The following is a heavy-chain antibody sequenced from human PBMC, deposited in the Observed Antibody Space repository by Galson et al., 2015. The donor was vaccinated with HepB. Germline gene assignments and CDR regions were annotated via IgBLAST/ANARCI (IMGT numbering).Heavy chain of an antibody. Sequence: SLRLSCAASGFTFSSYWMSWVRQAPGKGLEWLANIKQDGREKYYVDSVKGRFTISRDNAKNSLYLQMNSLRAEDTAVYYCASYRGSGSYYYSFDYWGQGTQVTVSS. CDR2: IKQDGREK. V-gene: IGHV3-7*01. D-gene: IGHD3-10*01. CDR3: ASYRGSGSYYYSFDY. J-gene: IGHJ4*02. CDR1: GFTFSSYW.